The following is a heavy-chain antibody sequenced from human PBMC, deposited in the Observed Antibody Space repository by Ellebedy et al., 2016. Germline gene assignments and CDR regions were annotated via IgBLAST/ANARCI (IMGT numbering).Heavy chain of an antibody. CDR3: ARGRWLQRLGTHYFDY. V-gene: IGHV4-30-2*01. Sequence: SETLSLXCAVPGASISSGGYSCIWIRQPPGKGLEWIGYIYHSGSTNYNPSLKSRVTISVDTSKNQFSLKLSSVTAADTAVYYCARGRWLQRLGTHYFDYWGQGTLVTVSS. CDR2: IYHSGST. CDR1: GASISSGGYS. D-gene: IGHD5-24*01. J-gene: IGHJ4*02.